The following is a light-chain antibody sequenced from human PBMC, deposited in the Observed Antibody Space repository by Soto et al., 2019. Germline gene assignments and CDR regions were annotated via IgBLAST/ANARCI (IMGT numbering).Light chain of an antibody. V-gene: IGKV1-5*03. J-gene: IGKJ1*01. Sequence: DIQMTQSPSTLSASGGDRVTITCRASQSMSSRLAWYQQKPGKAPKLLIYKASSLESGVPSRFSGSGSGTEFTLTISSLQPDDFATYYCQQYNSYSWTFGQGTKVEIK. CDR3: QQYNSYSWT. CDR1: QSMSSR. CDR2: KAS.